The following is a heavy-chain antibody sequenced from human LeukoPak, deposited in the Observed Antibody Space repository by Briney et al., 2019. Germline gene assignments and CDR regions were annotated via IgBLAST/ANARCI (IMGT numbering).Heavy chain of an antibody. V-gene: IGHV3-33*01. J-gene: IGHJ4*02. CDR3: ARGVVVVVPAATYFDY. CDR1: GFTFSSYG. Sequence: GGSLRLSCAASGFTFSSYGMHWVRQAPGKGLEWVAVIWYDGSNKYYADSVKGRFTISRDNSKNTLYLQMNSLRAEDTAVYYCARGVVVVVPAATYFDYWAREPWSPSPQ. CDR2: IWYDGSNK. D-gene: IGHD2-2*01.